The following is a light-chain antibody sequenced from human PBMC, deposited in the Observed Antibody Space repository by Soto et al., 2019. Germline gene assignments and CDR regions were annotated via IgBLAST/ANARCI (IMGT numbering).Light chain of an antibody. V-gene: IGLV2-8*01. Sequence: QSALTQPPSASGSPGQSVTISCTGTSSDVGRYKYVSWYQQYPGKAPKVMIYDVNKRPSGVPDRFSGSKSGNTASLTVSGLQTEDEAHYYCSSFAGSSKLVFGGGTKLTVL. J-gene: IGLJ3*02. CDR1: SSDVGRYKY. CDR2: DVN. CDR3: SSFAGSSKLV.